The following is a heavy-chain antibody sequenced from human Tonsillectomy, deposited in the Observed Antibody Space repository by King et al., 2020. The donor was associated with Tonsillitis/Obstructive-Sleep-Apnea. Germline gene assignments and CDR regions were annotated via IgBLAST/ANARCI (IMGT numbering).Heavy chain of an antibody. D-gene: IGHD3-3*01. J-gene: IGHJ4*02. Sequence: VQLVESGGGVVQPGRSLRLSCAASGFTFSRSAMHWVRQAPGKGLEWVAVISSDGGNEYYADSVKGRFTISRDNSKNTLSLQMNSLRAEDTAVYYCTMYHKDCIRYDLWSGYYFDYWGQGTLVTVSS. CDR2: ISSDGGNE. V-gene: IGHV3-30*04. CDR1: GFTFSRSA. CDR3: TMYHKDCIRYDLWSGYYFDY.